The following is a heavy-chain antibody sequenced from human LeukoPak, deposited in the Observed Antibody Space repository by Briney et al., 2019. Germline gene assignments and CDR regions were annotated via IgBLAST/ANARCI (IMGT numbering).Heavy chain of an antibody. J-gene: IGHJ4*02. D-gene: IGHD2-15*01. Sequence: GGSLRLSCAASGFTFSSYGMHWVCQTPGKGLEWVAVISYDGSNKYYADSVKGRFTISRDNSKNALSLQMNSLRAEDTAVYYCAKASFSYCSAGSCYGFDYWGQGTLVTISS. CDR3: AKASFSYCSAGSCYGFDY. V-gene: IGHV3-30*18. CDR2: ISYDGSNK. CDR1: GFTFSSYG.